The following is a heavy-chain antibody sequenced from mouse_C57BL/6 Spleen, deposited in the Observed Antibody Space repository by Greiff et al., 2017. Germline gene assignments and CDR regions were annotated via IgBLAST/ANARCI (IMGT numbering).Heavy chain of an antibody. CDR1: GYTFTSYW. J-gene: IGHJ2*01. CDR3: ARYVYYYGSSDY. Sequence: QVQLQQPGAELVKPGASVKLSCKASGYTFTSYWMQWVKQRPGQGLEWIGEIDPSDSYTNYNQKFKGKATLTVDTSSSTAYMQLISLTSEDSAVYYCARYVYYYGSSDYWGQGTTLTVSS. D-gene: IGHD1-1*01. CDR2: IDPSDSYT. V-gene: IGHV1-50*01.